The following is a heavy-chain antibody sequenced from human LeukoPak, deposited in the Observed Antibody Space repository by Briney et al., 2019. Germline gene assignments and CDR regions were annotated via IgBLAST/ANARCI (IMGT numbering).Heavy chain of an antibody. CDR3: ARDSDCSSTSCYQGVFDY. Sequence: PGGSLRLSCAASGFTFSSYSMNWVRQAPGKGLEWVSSISSSRSYIYYADSVKGRFTISRDNAKNPLYLQMNSLRAEDTAVYYCARDSDCSSTSCYQGVFDYWGQGTLVTVSS. CDR2: ISSSRSYI. V-gene: IGHV3-21*01. J-gene: IGHJ4*02. CDR1: GFTFSSYS. D-gene: IGHD2-2*01.